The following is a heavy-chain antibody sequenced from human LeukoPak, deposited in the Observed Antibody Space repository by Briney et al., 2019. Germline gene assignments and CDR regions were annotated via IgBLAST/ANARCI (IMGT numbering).Heavy chain of an antibody. Sequence: PGGALRHSCTVSGCTFRSAWMSWVRQAPGKGLEGVGRIRSQTDGGTTDHGAPVQGRFTISRDDSQSTVYLQMTSLKIEDTAVYFCTTAPDSGSRDDYWGPGTLVTVSS. J-gene: IGHJ4*02. CDR1: GCTFRSAW. V-gene: IGHV3-15*01. D-gene: IGHD1-26*01. CDR2: IRSQTDGGTT. CDR3: TTAPDSGSRDDY.